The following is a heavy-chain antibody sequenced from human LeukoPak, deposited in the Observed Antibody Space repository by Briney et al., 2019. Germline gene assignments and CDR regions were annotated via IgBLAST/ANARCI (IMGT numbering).Heavy chain of an antibody. D-gene: IGHD6-13*01. CDR1: GGSFSGYY. CDR2: INHSGST. CDR3: ARGLSAAADY. J-gene: IGHJ4*02. V-gene: IGHV4-34*01. Sequence: SETLSLTCAVYGGSFSGYYWSWIRQPPGKGLEWIGEINHSGSTNYNPSLKSRVTISVDTSKNQFSLKLSSVTAADTAVYHCARGLSAAADYWGQGTLVTVSS.